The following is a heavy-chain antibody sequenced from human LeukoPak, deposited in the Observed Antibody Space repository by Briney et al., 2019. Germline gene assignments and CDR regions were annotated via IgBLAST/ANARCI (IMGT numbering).Heavy chain of an antibody. CDR2: IYYSGST. D-gene: IGHD6-13*01. J-gene: IGHJ3*02. Sequence: SETLSLTCTVSGRSISSSSYYWGWIRQPPGKGLEWIGSIYYSGSTYSNPSLKSRVTISVDTSKNQFSLKLSSVTAADTAVYYCARVDSSSWDGAFDIWGQGTMVTVSS. V-gene: IGHV4-39*07. CDR3: ARVDSSSWDGAFDI. CDR1: GRSISSSSYY.